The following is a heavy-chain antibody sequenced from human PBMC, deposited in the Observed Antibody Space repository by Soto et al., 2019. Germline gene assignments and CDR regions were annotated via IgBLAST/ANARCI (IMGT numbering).Heavy chain of an antibody. CDR1: GFTFSSYG. D-gene: IGHD2-15*01. J-gene: IGHJ6*02. Sequence: GGSLRLSCAASGFTFSSYGMHWVRQAPGKGLEWVAVIWYDGSNKYYADSVKGRFTISRDNSKNTLYLQMNSLRAEDTAVYYCASCTFSDIVGLYGMDVWGQGTTVTVSS. CDR2: IWYDGSNK. CDR3: ASCTFSDIVGLYGMDV. V-gene: IGHV3-33*01.